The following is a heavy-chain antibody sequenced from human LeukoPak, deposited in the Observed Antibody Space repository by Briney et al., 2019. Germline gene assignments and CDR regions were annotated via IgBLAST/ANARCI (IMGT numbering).Heavy chain of an antibody. Sequence: GGSLRLSCVASGFTVSSNYMSWVRQAPGKGLEWVSVIYSGGNTYYADSVKGRFTISRDSSKNTLFLQMNSLRAEDTAVYYCAREEVLTGYSYFDHRGQGTLVTVSS. J-gene: IGHJ4*02. D-gene: IGHD3-9*01. V-gene: IGHV3-66*01. CDR2: IYSGGNT. CDR1: GFTVSSNY. CDR3: AREEVLTGYSYFDH.